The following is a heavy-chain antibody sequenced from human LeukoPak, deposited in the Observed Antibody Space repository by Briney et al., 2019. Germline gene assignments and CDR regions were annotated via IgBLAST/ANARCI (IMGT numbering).Heavy chain of an antibody. Sequence: GASVKVSCKASGYTFTSYAMNWVRQAPGQGLEWMGWMNPNSGNTGYAQKFQGRVTMTRNTSISTAYMELSSLRSEDTAVYYCARYAPDSSGHDAFDIWGQGTMVTVSS. D-gene: IGHD3-22*01. J-gene: IGHJ3*02. CDR2: MNPNSGNT. CDR3: ARYAPDSSGHDAFDI. V-gene: IGHV1-8*02. CDR1: GYTFTSYA.